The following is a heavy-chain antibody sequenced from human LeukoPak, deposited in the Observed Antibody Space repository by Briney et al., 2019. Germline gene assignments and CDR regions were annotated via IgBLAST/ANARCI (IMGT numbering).Heavy chain of an antibody. J-gene: IGHJ4*02. CDR3: ARVATGVGGYYDSSGYRFSIIY. V-gene: IGHV1-2*02. CDR2: IDPNSGGT. D-gene: IGHD3-22*01. Sequence: ASVKVSCKASGCSFTGYYMHWVRQAPGQGLEWMGWIDPNSGGTNYAQKFQGRVTMTRDTSISTAYMELSRLRSDDTAVYYCARVATGVGGYYDSSGYRFSIIYWGQGTLVTVSS. CDR1: GCSFTGYY.